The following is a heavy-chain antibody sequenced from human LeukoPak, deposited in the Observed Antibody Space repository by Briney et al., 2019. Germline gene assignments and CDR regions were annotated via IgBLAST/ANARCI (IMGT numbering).Heavy chain of an antibody. V-gene: IGHV1-18*01. CDR3: ASDCSSTSCHLDY. D-gene: IGHD2-2*01. Sequence: ASVKVSCKASGGTFSSYAISWVRQAPGQGLEWMGWISAYTGNTNYAQKLQGRVTMTTDTSTSTAYMELRSLRSDDTAVYYCASDCSSTSCHLDYWGQGTLVTVSS. CDR1: GGTFSSYA. CDR2: ISAYTGNT. J-gene: IGHJ4*02.